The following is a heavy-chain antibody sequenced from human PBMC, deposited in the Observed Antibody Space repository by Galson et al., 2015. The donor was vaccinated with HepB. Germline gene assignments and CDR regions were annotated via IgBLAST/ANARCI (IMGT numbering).Heavy chain of an antibody. Sequence: SVKVSCKASGYIFSRYYLHWVRQAPGQGPEWMGIINPTGGTTNYAQEFQGRVTMTTDTSTNTVYMELRSLTSADTAMYYCARAITAGKADWYFDPWGRGALVTVTA. D-gene: IGHD4-23*01. CDR1: GYIFSRYY. J-gene: IGHJ2*01. CDR2: INPTGGTT. CDR3: ARAITAGKADWYFDP. V-gene: IGHV1-46*01.